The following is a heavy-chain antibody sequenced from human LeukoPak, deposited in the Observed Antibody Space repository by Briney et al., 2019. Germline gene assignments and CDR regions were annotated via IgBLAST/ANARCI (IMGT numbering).Heavy chain of an antibody. CDR3: AREYGREYFQH. V-gene: IGHV4-34*01. J-gene: IGHJ1*01. CDR1: GGSFSGYY. Sequence: SETLSLTCAVYGGSFSGYYWSWIRQPPGKGLEWIGEINHSGSTNYNPSLKSRVTISVDTSKNQFSLKLSSVTAADTAVYYCAREYGREYFQHWGQGTLVTVSS. CDR2: INHSGST. D-gene: IGHD2/OR15-2a*01.